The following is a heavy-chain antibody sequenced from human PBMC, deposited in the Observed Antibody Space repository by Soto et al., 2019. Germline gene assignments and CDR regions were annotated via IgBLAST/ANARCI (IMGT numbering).Heavy chain of an antibody. J-gene: IGHJ6*02. CDR1: GATFSSYA. CDR3: ARCIPMVRGRIIREPYYGMDV. CDR2: IIPIFGTA. D-gene: IGHD3-10*01. V-gene: IGHV1-69*01. Sequence: SVKVSCKASGATFSSYAISWVRQAPGQGLEWMGGIIPIFGTANHAQKIQGRVTITADESTSTAYMELSSLRSEDTAVYYCARCIPMVRGRIIREPYYGMDVWGQGTTVTVSS.